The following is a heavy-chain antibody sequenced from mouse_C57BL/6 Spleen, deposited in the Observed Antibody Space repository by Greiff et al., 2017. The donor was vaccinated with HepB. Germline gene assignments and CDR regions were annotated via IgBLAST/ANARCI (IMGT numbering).Heavy chain of an antibody. V-gene: IGHV1-69*01. D-gene: IGHD1-1*01. CDR1: GYTFTSYW. J-gene: IGHJ3*01. Sequence: VQLQQPGAELVMPGASVKLSCKASGYTFTSYWMHWVKQRPGQGLEWIGEIDPSDSYTNYNQKFKGKSTLTVDKSSSTAYMQLSSLTSEDSAVYYGAKSSGSSLWFAYWGQGTLVTVSA. CDR3: AKSSGSSLWFAY. CDR2: IDPSDSYT.